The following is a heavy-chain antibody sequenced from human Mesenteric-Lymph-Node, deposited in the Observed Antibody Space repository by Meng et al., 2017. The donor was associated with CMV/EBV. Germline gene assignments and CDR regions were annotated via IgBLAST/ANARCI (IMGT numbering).Heavy chain of an antibody. D-gene: IGHD2-2*01. CDR1: GGSISSYY. J-gene: IGHJ5*02. V-gene: IGHV4-59*12. CDR3: ASIYCSSTSCPKYNWFDP. CDR2: IYYSGST. Sequence: GSLRLSCTVSGGSISSYYWSWIRQPPGKGLEWIGYIYYSGSTNYNPSLKSRVTISADTSKNQFSLKLSSVTAADTAVYYCASIYCSSTSCPKYNWFDPWGQGTLVTVSS.